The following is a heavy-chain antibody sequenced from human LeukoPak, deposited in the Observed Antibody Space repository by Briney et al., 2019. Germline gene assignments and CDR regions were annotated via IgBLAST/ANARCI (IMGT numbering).Heavy chain of an antibody. CDR2: IYYSGST. Sequence: PSETLSLTCTVSGGSISRGGYYWSWIRQHPGKVLEWIVYIYYSGSTYYNPSLNRRVTISVDTSKNQFSLKLSSVTAADTAVYSCARALLRMTTVANYFDYWGQGTLVTVSS. V-gene: IGHV4-31*03. D-gene: IGHD4-17*01. CDR1: GGSISRGGYY. J-gene: IGHJ4*02. CDR3: ARALLRMTTVANYFDY.